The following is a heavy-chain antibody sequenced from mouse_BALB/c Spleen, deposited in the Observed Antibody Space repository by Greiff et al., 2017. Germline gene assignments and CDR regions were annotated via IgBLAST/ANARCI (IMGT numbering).Heavy chain of an antibody. CDR2: INPYNGDT. J-gene: IGHJ4*01. CDR1: GYSFTGYF. V-gene: IGHV1-20*02. Sequence: VQLKQSGPELVKPGASVKISCKASGYSFTGYFMNWVMQSHGKSLEWIGRINPYNGDTFYNQKFKGKATLTVDESSSTAHMELRSLASEDSAVYYCARRDDYGYAMDYWGQGTSVTVSS. D-gene: IGHD2-4*01. CDR3: ARRDDYGYAMDY.